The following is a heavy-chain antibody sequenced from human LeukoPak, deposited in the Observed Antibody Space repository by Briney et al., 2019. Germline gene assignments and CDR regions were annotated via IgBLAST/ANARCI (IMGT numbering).Heavy chain of an antibody. D-gene: IGHD2-15*01. J-gene: IGHJ4*02. CDR1: GGSISSGGYY. CDR2: IYYSGST. CDR3: ARDRSPNCSGGSCPYFDY. Sequence: PSQPLSLTCAVSGGSISSGGYYWSWIRQHPGKGLEWIGYIYYSGSTYYNPSLKSRVTISVDTSKNQFSLKLSSVTAADTAVYYCARDRSPNCSGGSCPYFDYWGQGTLVTVSS. V-gene: IGHV4-31*11.